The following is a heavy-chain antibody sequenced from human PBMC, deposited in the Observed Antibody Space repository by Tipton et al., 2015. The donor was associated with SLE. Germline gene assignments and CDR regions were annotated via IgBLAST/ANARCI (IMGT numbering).Heavy chain of an antibody. D-gene: IGHD6-19*01. CDR2: INHRGST. Sequence: AGLVKPSETLSLTCAVYGGSFSGYYWSWIRQPPGKGLEWIGEINHRGSTNYNPSLKSRVTISVDTSKNQFSLKLSSVTAADTAVYYCAGGAGDSPDAFDIWGQGTMVTVSS. CDR3: AGGAGDSPDAFDI. CDR1: GGSFSGYY. V-gene: IGHV4-34*01. J-gene: IGHJ3*02.